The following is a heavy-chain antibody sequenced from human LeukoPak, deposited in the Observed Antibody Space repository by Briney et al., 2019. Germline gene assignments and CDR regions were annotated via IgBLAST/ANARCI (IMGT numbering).Heavy chain of an antibody. CDR3: ARHYYDSSGYYTEYLQH. J-gene: IGHJ1*01. CDR1: GGSITSYY. CDR2: IYSSGTT. V-gene: IGHV4-59*08. Sequence: SGTLSLTCTVSGGSITSYYWSWIRQPPGKGLEWIGYIYSSGTTNYNPSLKGRVTISVDTSKNQFSLKLSSVTAADTAVYYCARHYYDSSGYYTEYLQHWGQGILVTVSS. D-gene: IGHD3-22*01.